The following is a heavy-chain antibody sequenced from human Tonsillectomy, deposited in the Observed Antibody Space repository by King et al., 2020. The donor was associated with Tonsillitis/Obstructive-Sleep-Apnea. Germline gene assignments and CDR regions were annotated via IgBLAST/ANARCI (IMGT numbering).Heavy chain of an antibody. D-gene: IGHD2-8*02. CDR3: TRVWKDCTGGVCQLTPFDY. CDR2: IRSKAYGGTT. V-gene: IGHV3-49*05. Sequence: EVQLVESGGGLVKPGRSLRLSCTASGFTFGDYAMSWFRQAPGKGLEWVGFIRSKAYGGTTEYAASVKGRFTISRDDSKSIAYLQMNSLKTEDTAVYYCTRVWKDCTGGVCQLTPFDYWGQGTLVTVSS. CDR1: GFTFGDYA. J-gene: IGHJ4*02.